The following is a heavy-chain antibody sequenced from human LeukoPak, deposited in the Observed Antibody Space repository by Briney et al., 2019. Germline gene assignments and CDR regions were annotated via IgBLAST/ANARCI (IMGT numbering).Heavy chain of an antibody. CDR2: ISYDGSNK. J-gene: IGHJ4*02. CDR3: AKDRGGSYFSYFDY. CDR1: GFTFSSYG. D-gene: IGHD1-26*01. Sequence: GRSLRLSCAASGFTFSSYGMHWVHQAPGKGLEWVAVISYDGSNKYYAASVKGRFTISRDNSKNTLYLQMNSLRAEDTAVYYCAKDRGGSYFSYFDYWGQGTLVTVSS. V-gene: IGHV3-30*18.